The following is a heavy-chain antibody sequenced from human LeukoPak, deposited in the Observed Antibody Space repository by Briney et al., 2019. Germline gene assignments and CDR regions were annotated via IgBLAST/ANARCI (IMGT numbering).Heavy chain of an antibody. D-gene: IGHD3-10*01. CDR3: ARDYHGSGSYYNDAFDI. Sequence: SETLSLTCTVSGGSISSGGYYWSWIRQHPGKGLEWIGYIYYSGSTYYNPSLKSRVTISVDTSKNQFSLKLSSVTAADTAVYYCARDYHGSGSYYNDAFDIWGQGTMVTVSS. V-gene: IGHV4-31*03. CDR2: IYYSGST. CDR1: GGSISSGGYY. J-gene: IGHJ3*02.